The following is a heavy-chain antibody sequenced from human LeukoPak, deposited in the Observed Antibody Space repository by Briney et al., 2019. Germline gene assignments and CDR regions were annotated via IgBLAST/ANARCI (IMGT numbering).Heavy chain of an antibody. CDR3: ARDTGPLSFGDQ. CDR2: IKPDGSVK. Sequence: PGGSLRLSCAAPGFTFSANWMTWVRQAPGRGLEWVANIKPDGSVKYYLDSVKGRFTISRDNAKNSLYLQMNSLRVEDTAVYYCARDTGPLSFGDQGGQGTLVTVSS. D-gene: IGHD3-10*01. CDR1: GFTFSANW. V-gene: IGHV3-7*04. J-gene: IGHJ4*02.